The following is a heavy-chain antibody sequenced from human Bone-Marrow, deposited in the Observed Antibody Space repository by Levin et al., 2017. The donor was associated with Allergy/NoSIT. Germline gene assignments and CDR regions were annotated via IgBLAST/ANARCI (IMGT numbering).Heavy chain of an antibody. J-gene: IGHJ5*02. CDR2: LIPIFGTT. Sequence: PVASVKVSCKTSGATFSDYTITWVRQVPGQGLEWMGGLIPIFGTTRYAQKFQGRLTITADESTSTAYMELSGLTSGDSAFYFCARGWGWFNPWGQGTLVTVSS. V-gene: IGHV1-69*13. CDR3: ARGWGWFNP. D-gene: IGHD6-19*01. CDR1: GATFSDYT.